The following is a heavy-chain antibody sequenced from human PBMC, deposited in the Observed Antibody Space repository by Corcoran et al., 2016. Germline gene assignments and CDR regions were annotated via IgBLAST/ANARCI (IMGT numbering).Heavy chain of an antibody. D-gene: IGHD3-22*01. V-gene: IGHV3-15*07. CDR3: TTRTTYYYDSSGQSLVDY. Sequence: EVQLVESGGGLVKPGGSLRLYCAASGFTFSNAWMNWVRQAPGKGLEWVGRIKSKTDGGTTDYAAPVKGRFTISRDDSKNMLYLQMNSLKTEDTAVYYCTTRTTYYYDSSGQSLVDYWGQGTLVTVSS. CDR1: GFTFSNAW. CDR2: IKSKTDGGTT. J-gene: IGHJ4*02.